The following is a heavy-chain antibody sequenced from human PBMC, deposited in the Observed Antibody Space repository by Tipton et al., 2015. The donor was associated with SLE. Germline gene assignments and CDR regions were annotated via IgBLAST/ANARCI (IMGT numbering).Heavy chain of an antibody. D-gene: IGHD3-10*02. CDR1: GASISLYH. J-gene: IGHJ5*02. CDR3: ARRRSETGLFSKRGWFDP. V-gene: IGHV4-4*09. Sequence: TLSLTCTVSGASISLYHLNWIRQPPGKGLEWVAYISTSGNTNYNPSLKSRATISVDTSKNQLSLKLRSVTAADTAVYYCARRRSETGLFSKRGWFDPWGQGTLVTVSS. CDR2: ISTSGNT.